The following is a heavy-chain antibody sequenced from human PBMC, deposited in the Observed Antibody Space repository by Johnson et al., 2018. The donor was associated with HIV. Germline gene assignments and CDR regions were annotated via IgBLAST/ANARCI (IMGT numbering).Heavy chain of an antibody. CDR2: IWSDGSNK. CDR3: ASEIVYDILTGAFDI. D-gene: IGHD3-9*01. Sequence: QVQLVESGGGVVQPGRSVRLSCAASGFIFSSYGMHWVRQAPGKGLEWVAVIWSDGSNKYYADSVKGRFTISRDNSKNTLYLQMNSLRVEDTAVYYCASEIVYDILTGAFDIWGQGTMVTVSS. V-gene: IGHV3-33*01. J-gene: IGHJ3*02. CDR1: GFIFSSYG.